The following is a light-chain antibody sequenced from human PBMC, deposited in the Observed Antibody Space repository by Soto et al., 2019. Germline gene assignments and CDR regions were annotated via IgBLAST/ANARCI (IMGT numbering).Light chain of an antibody. CDR1: QTDSSS. Sequence: EIVLTQSPATLSLSPGERATLSCRASQTDSSSLAWYQQKPGQAPRLLIYEVSNRATGIPARFSGSGSGADFTLTISSLEPGDFALYYCQQHINWPLTFGGGTKV. CDR2: EVS. J-gene: IGKJ4*01. CDR3: QQHINWPLT. V-gene: IGKV3-11*01.